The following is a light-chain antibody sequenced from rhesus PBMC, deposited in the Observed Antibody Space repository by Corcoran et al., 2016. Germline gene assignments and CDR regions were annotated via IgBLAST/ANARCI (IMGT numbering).Light chain of an antibody. CDR1: QGISDY. V-gene: IGKV1-36*02. CDR3: LQGYSTPHS. J-gene: IGKJ2*01. CDR2: AAY. Sequence: DIQMTQSPSSLSASVGDRVTITCRASQGISDYLNWYQQKPGKAPKRLIHAAYSLESGVPSRFSGTGSWTDFTLTISSLQPEDFAAYYCLQGYSTPHSFGQGTKVEIK.